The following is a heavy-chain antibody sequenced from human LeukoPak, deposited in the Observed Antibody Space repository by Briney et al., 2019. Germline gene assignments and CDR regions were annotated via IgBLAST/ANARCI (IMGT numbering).Heavy chain of an antibody. CDR3: ARVATPDVRYYYYMDV. V-gene: IGHV4-4*07. CDR1: GGSISSYY. D-gene: IGHD5-12*01. CDR2: IYTSGST. J-gene: IGHJ6*03. Sequence: SETLSLTCTVSGGSISSYYWSWIRQPAGKGLEWLGRIYTSGSTNYNPSLKSRVTMSVDTSKNQFSLKLSSVTAADTAVYYCARVATPDVRYYYYMDVWGKGTTVTVSS.